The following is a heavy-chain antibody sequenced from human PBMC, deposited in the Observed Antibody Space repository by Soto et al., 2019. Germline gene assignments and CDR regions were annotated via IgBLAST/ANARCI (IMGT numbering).Heavy chain of an antibody. CDR3: ARITGRHLDY. J-gene: IGHJ4*02. Sequence: SETLSLTCTVSSGSISVTNVFWGWVRQPPGKGLEWIGNIDYSGTAYFSPSLATRVTFHVDTSKNQFSLTLYSVTAADTAVYYCARITGRHLDYWGQGVLVTVSS. V-gene: IGHV4-39*01. D-gene: IGHD1-20*01. CDR2: IDYSGTA. CDR1: SGSISVTNVF.